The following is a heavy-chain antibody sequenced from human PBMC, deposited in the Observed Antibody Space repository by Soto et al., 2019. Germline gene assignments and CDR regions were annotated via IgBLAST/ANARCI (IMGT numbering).Heavy chain of an antibody. CDR3: ARLVYDSRLNYLYFDH. D-gene: IGHD3-22*01. V-gene: IGHV4-4*02. Sequence: PSETLSLTCDVSGVSISSGNWWSWARQPPGKGLEWIAEVYNDGSANYHPSLESRATISVDRSKNQFSLRLSSVTAADTGKYYCARLVYDSRLNYLYFDHWGQGTLVTVSS. CDR1: GVSISSGNW. CDR2: VYNDGSA. J-gene: IGHJ4*02.